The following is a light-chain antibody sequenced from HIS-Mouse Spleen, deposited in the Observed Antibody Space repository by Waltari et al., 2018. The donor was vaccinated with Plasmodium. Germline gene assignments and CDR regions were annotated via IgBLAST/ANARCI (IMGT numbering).Light chain of an antibody. J-gene: IGKJ1*01. CDR3: QQYNSYSPWT. Sequence: DIQLTQSPSTLSASVGDRVTITCRASQSISSWLAWYQQQPGKAPKLLIYKASSLESGVPSRFSGSGSGTEVTLTISSLHPDDFATYYCQQYNSYSPWTFGQGTKVEIK. CDR2: KAS. CDR1: QSISSW. V-gene: IGKV1-5*03.